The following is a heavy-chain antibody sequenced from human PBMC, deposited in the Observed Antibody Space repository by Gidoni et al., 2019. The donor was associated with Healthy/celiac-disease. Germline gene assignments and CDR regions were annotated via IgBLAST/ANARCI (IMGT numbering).Heavy chain of an antibody. CDR3: ARDGTRRLMVRGVMSETDAFDI. CDR1: GFTFSSYG. V-gene: IGHV3-33*01. D-gene: IGHD3-10*01. CDR2: LWYDVSNK. Sequence: QVQLVESGGGVVQPGRSLRLSCAASGFTFSSYGMHWVRQAPGKGLEWWAVLWYDVSNKYYADSVKGRLNISRDNSKNTLYLQMNSLRAEDTAVYYCARDGTRRLMVRGVMSETDAFDIWGQGTMVTVSS. J-gene: IGHJ3*02.